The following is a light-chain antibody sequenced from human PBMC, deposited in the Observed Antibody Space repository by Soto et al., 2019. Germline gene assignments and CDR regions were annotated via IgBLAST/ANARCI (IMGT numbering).Light chain of an antibody. V-gene: IGLV1-40*01. CDR1: SSNIGAGYD. J-gene: IGLJ3*02. Sequence: QSVLTQPPSVSGAPGQRVTISCTGNSSNIGAGYDVHWYQQLPGTAPKLLIYGNNNRPSGVPDRFSGSKSGTSASLAITGLQAEDEADYYCQSYDSSLSGSMFGGWTKLTVL. CDR2: GNN. CDR3: QSYDSSLSGSM.